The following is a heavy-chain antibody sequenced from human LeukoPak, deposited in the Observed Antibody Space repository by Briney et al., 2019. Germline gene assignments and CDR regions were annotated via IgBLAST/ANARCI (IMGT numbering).Heavy chain of an antibody. D-gene: IGHD1-26*01. CDR1: GGSISNYY. CDR3: ARAPWELLRGIYYYYGMDV. V-gene: IGHV4-59*01. CDR2: IYYSGST. J-gene: IGHJ6*02. Sequence: SETLSLTCTVSGGSISNYYWSWIRQPPGKGLEWIGYIYYSGSTNYNPSLKSRVTISVGTSKNQFSLKLSSVTAADTAVYYCARAPWELLRGIYYYYGMDVWGQGTTVTVSS.